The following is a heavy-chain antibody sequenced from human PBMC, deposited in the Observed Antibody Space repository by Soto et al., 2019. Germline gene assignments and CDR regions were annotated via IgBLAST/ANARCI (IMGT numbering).Heavy chain of an antibody. CDR2: ISSSSSYI. Sequence: PGGSLRLSCAASGFTFSSYSMNWVRQAPGKGLEWVSSISSSSSYIYYADSVKGRFTISRDSAKNSLYLQMNSLRAEDTAVYYCARIYGSGSFHFDYWGQGTLVTVSS. V-gene: IGHV3-21*01. CDR3: ARIYGSGSFHFDY. D-gene: IGHD1-26*01. J-gene: IGHJ4*02. CDR1: GFTFSSYS.